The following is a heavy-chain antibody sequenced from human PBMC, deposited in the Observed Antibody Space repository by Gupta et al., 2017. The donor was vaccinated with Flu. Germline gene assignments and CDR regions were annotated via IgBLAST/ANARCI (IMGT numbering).Heavy chain of an antibody. J-gene: IGHJ3*02. CDR3: ASRSDGLYAFDI. CDR2: MYSAGSV. CDR1: FTISDNF. Sequence: FTISDNFMTWVRQAPGKGLEWVALMYSAGSVYYADSVKGRFTISRVRSKNALYLQMDNLTTDDTAVYYCASRSDGLYAFDIWGQGTMVTVSS. V-gene: IGHV3-53*01. D-gene: IGHD1-26*01.